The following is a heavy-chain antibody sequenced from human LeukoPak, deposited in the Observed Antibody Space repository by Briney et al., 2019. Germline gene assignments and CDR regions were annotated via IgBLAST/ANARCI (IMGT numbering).Heavy chain of an antibody. CDR3: ARHPTTYYDFWSGYYSYFDY. CDR1: GYSFTSYW. J-gene: IGHJ4*02. V-gene: IGHV5-51*01. Sequence: GESLKISCKGSGYSFTSYWIGWVRQMPGKGLEWMGIIYPGDSDTRYSPSFQGQVTISADKSTSTAYLQWSSLKASDTAMYYCARHPTTYYDFWSGYYSYFDYWGQGTLVTVSS. CDR2: IYPGDSDT. D-gene: IGHD3-3*01.